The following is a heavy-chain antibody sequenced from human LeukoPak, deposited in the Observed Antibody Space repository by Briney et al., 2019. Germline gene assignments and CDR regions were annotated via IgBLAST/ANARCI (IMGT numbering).Heavy chain of an antibody. D-gene: IGHD2-15*01. J-gene: IGHJ3*02. CDR1: AFTFSDSW. V-gene: IGHV3-74*01. CDR2: VNSDGSST. Sequence: GGSLRLSCAASAFTFSDSWMHWVRQAPGKGLVWVSHVNSDGSSTSYADSVKGRFTISRDNAKNTLYLQMNSLRAEDTAVYYCARTLLRWDAFDTWGQGTMVTVFS. CDR3: ARTLLRWDAFDT.